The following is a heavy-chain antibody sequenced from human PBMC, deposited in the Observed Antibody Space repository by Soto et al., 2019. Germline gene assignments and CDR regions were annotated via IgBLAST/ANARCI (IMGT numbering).Heavy chain of an antibody. D-gene: IGHD2-15*01. V-gene: IGHV3-23*01. J-gene: IGHJ4*02. Sequence: EVQLLESGGGLVQPGGSLRLSCAASGFTFSSYAMSWVRQAPGKGLEWVSAISGSGGSTYYADSVKGRFTISRDNSKNTLYLQMNSLRAEDTAVYYCARDLGYCSGGSCYQHFDYWGQGTLVTVSS. CDR1: GFTFSSYA. CDR2: ISGSGGST. CDR3: ARDLGYCSGGSCYQHFDY.